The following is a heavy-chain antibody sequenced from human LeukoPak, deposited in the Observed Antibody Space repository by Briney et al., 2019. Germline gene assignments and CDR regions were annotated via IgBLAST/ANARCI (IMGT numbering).Heavy chain of an antibody. Sequence: GGSLRLSCAAPELTVSSNYMSWVRQAPGKGLEWVSVIYSGGSTYYADSVKGRFIISRDNSRNTLYPQMNSLRAEDTAMYHCARGGTPGYSTGWIDHWGQGTLVTVSS. CDR1: ELTVSSNY. CDR3: ARGGTPGYSTGWIDH. D-gene: IGHD6-19*01. V-gene: IGHV3-53*05. CDR2: IYSGGST. J-gene: IGHJ4*02.